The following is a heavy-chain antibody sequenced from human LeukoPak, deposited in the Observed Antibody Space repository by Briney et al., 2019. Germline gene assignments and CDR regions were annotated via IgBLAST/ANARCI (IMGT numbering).Heavy chain of an antibody. V-gene: IGHV3-21*01. Sequence: GGSLRLSCAASGFTFSSYGMHWVRQAPGKGLEWVSAISSSSSYIYYADSVKGRFTISRDNAKNSLYLQMNSLRAEDTAVYYCARHGKIVVVPATTDAFDIWGQGTMVTVSS. D-gene: IGHD2-2*01. CDR3: ARHGKIVVVPATTDAFDI. J-gene: IGHJ3*02. CDR1: GFTFSSYG. CDR2: ISSSSSYI.